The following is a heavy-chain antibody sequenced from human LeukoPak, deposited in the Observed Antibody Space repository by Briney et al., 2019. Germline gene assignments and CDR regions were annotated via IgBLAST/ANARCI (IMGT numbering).Heavy chain of an antibody. CDR3: ARVRHYDILPRPDAFDI. CDR2: IKQDGSEK. D-gene: IGHD3-9*01. CDR1: GFTFSSYW. J-gene: IGHJ3*02. Sequence: GGSLRLSCAASGFTFSSYWMSWVRQAPGKGLEWVANIKQDGSEKYYVDSVKGRFTISRDNAKNSLYLQMNSLRAEDTAVYYCARVRHYDILPRPDAFDIWGQGTMVIVSS. V-gene: IGHV3-7*01.